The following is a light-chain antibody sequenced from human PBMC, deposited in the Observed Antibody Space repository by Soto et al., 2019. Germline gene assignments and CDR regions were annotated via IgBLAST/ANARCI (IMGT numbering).Light chain of an antibody. J-gene: IGKJ3*01. CDR3: QQSYSTPPFT. CDR2: KAS. V-gene: IGKV1-39*01. Sequence: DFQMTQSPSTLSASVGDRVTITCRASQSISSLLAWYQQKPGKAPKFLIYKASILQSGVPSRFSGSGSGTDFTLTISSLQPEDSATYYCQQSYSTPPFTFGPGTKVDIK. CDR1: QSISSL.